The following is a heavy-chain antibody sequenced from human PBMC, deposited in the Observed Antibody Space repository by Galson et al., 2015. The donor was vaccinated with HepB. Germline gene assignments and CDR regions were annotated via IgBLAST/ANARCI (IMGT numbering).Heavy chain of an antibody. D-gene: IGHD6-13*01. CDR3: AKDRRGSSWGGSFDI. V-gene: IGHV3-9*01. Sequence: SLRLSCAASGFTFDDYAMHWVRHAPGKGLEWVSGISWNSGSIGYADSVKGRFTISRDNAKNSLYLQMNSLRAEDTALYYCAKDRRGSSWGGSFDIWGQGTMVTVSS. CDR2: ISWNSGSI. CDR1: GFTFDDYA. J-gene: IGHJ3*02.